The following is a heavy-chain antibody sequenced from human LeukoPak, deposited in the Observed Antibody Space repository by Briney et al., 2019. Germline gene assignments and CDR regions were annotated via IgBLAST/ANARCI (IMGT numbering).Heavy chain of an antibody. CDR1: GGSISSSSYY. J-gene: IGHJ6*03. D-gene: IGHD3-10*01. V-gene: IGHV4-61*02. CDR2: IYTSGST. Sequence: SETLSLTCTVSGGSISSSSYYWSWIRQPAGKGLEWIGRIYTSGSTNYNPSLKSRVTISVDTSKNQFSLKLSSVTAADTAVYYCARDRLWFGESPVEYYMDVWGKGTTVTISS. CDR3: ARDRLWFGESPVEYYMDV.